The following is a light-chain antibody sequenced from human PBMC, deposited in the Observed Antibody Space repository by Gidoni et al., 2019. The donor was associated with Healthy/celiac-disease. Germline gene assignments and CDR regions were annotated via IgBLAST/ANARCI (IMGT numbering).Light chain of an antibody. J-gene: IGKJ1*01. CDR2: GAS. Sequence: ESVLTQSPGTLSLSPGERATLSCRARQIVSSSSLAWYQQTPGQAPRLLIYGASSSATGTPDRFSGSGSGTDFTLTISRLEPEDFAVYYCQQYGSSPWTFGQXTKVEIK. CDR3: QQYGSSPWT. CDR1: QIVSSSS. V-gene: IGKV3-20*01.